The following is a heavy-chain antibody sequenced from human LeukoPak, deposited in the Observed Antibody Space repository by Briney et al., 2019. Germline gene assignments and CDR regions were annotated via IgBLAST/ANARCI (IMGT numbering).Heavy chain of an antibody. J-gene: IGHJ4*02. V-gene: IGHV1-18*01. D-gene: IGHD6-19*01. CDR3: ARDPRGWYVEYFDY. CDR1: GYTFTSYG. Sequence: ASVKVSCKASGYTFTSYGISWVRQAPGQGLEWMGWISAYNGNTNYAQKLQGRVTMTTDTSTSTAYMELRSLRSDVTAVYYCARDPRGWYVEYFDYWGQGTLVTVSS. CDR2: ISAYNGNT.